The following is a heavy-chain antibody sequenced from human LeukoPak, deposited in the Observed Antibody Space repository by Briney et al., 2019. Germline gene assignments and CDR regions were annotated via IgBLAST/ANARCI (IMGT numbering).Heavy chain of an antibody. D-gene: IGHD3-22*01. CDR1: GGSFSGYY. CDR2: INHSGST. J-gene: IGHJ4*02. V-gene: IGHV4-34*01. Sequence: PSETLSLTCAVYGGSFSGYYWSWIRQPPGKGLEWIGEINHSGSTNYNPSLKSRVTISVDTSKNQFSLKLSSVTAADTAVYYCAAYYYDSSGYYSSFDYWGQGTLVTVSS. CDR3: AAYYYDSSGYYSSFDY.